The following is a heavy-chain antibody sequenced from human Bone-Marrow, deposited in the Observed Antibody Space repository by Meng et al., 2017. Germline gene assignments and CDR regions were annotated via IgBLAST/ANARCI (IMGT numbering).Heavy chain of an antibody. J-gene: IGHJ4*02. CDR1: GSTFPAYW. Sequence: LWRRGGGWVKLWALVKAPCKASGSTFPAYWLHWVRRAPGQGLEWMGRINPKSGDTHYAQRFQGRVTMTGDTSISTAYMELSGLRSDDTAMYYCARDEDISAAGKLFGDYWGQGTLVTVSS. D-gene: IGHD6-13*01. CDR3: ARDEDISAAGKLFGDY. CDR2: INPKSGDT. V-gene: IGHV1-2*06.